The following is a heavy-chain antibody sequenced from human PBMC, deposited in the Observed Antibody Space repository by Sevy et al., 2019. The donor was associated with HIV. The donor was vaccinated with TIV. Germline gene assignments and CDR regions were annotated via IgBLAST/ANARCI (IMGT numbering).Heavy chain of an antibody. CDR1: GDSISDYY. CDR2: ISHSGST. V-gene: IGHV4-59*01. J-gene: IGHJ4*02. CDR3: ARGKVLTDY. Sequence: SETLSLTCNVSGDSISDYYWSWIRQSPWKGLELIGYISHSGSTNHNPSLKRRVTLSADTSKNQISLKLTFVTAADTAVYYCARGKVLTDYWGQGTLVTVSS.